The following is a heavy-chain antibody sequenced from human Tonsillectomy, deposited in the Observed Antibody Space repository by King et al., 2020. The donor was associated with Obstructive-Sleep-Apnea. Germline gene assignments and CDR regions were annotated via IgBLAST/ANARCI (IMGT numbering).Heavy chain of an antibody. V-gene: IGHV4-59*08. Sequence: QLQESGPGLVKPSETLSLTCTVSGDSISSYYWSWNRQPPGKGLEWIGYIYYSGSTKYNPSLKSRVTISVDTSKNQFSLKLSSVTAADTAVYYCARNTEHYYYYGMDVWGQGTTDTVSS. D-gene: IGHD1-26*01. CDR2: IYYSGST. CDR3: ARNTEHYYYYGMDV. CDR1: GDSISSYY. J-gene: IGHJ6*02.